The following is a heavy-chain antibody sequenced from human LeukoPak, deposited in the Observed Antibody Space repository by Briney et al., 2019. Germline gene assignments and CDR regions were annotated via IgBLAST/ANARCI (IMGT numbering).Heavy chain of an antibody. D-gene: IGHD4-17*01. J-gene: IGHJ3*02. CDR2: INHSGST. Sequence: PSETLSLTCAVYGGSFSGYYWSWIRQHPGKGLEWIGEINHSGSTNYNPSLKSRVTISVDTSKNQFSLKLSSVTAADTAVYYCARVDYGEDDAFDIWGQGTMVTVSS. V-gene: IGHV4-34*01. CDR3: ARVDYGEDDAFDI. CDR1: GGSFSGYY.